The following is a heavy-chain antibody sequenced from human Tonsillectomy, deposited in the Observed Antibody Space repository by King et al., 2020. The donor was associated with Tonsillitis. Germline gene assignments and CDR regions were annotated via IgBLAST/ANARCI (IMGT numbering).Heavy chain of an antibody. V-gene: IGHV4-30-2*01. CDR2: IYHRESP. CDR3: ARDAGDYGMDV. J-gene: IGHJ6*02. CDR1: GGSISSGGYS. Sequence: QLQESGSGLVKPSQTLSLTCAVSGGSISSGGYSWSWIRQPPGKGLEWIGYIYHRESPYYNPSLKSRVTISVDRSKNHLSLNLTSVIAADTAVYYCARDAGDYGMDVWGQGTTVTVSS. D-gene: IGHD4-17*01.